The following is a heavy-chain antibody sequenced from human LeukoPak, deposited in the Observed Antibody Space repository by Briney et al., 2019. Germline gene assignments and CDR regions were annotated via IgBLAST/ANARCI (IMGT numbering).Heavy chain of an antibody. D-gene: IGHD3-10*01. V-gene: IGHV4-39*07. CDR3: ARAIRKFGDLLNCFDP. Sequence: SETLSLTCTVSGGSISSSKYYWGWIRQPPGKGLEWIGSIYNSGSTYYNPSLKSRVTISVDMSKNQFSLKLSSVTTADTAVYYCARAIRKFGDLLNCFDPWGQGTLVTISS. CDR1: GGSISSSKYY. CDR2: IYNSGST. J-gene: IGHJ5*02.